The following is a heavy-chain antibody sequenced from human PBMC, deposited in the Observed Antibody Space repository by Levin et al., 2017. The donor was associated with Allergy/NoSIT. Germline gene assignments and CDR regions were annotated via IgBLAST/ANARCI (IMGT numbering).Heavy chain of an antibody. Sequence: SCAASGFTFSSYWMSWVRQAPGKGLEWVANIKEDGSDSYYVDSVKGRFTISRDNARNSLYLQMNSLRAEDTAVYFCARSVAAAGDYWGQGTLVTVSS. CDR2: IKEDGSDS. D-gene: IGHD6-13*01. V-gene: IGHV3-7*02. CDR1: GFTFSSYW. CDR3: ARSVAAAGDY. J-gene: IGHJ4*02.